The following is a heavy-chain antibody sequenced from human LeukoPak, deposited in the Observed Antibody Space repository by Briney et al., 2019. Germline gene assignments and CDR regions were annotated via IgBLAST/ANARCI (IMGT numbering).Heavy chain of an antibody. V-gene: IGHV3-48*03. D-gene: IGHD3-22*01. CDR1: GFTFSSYE. CDR2: ISSSGSTI. J-gene: IGHJ4*02. CDR3: ARIDSSGYYYYY. Sequence: GGSLRLSCAASGFTFSSYEMNWVRQAPGKGLEWVSYISSSGSTIYYADSVKGRFTISRDNAKNTLYLQMNSLRAEDTAVYYCARIDSSGYYYYYWGQGTLVTVSS.